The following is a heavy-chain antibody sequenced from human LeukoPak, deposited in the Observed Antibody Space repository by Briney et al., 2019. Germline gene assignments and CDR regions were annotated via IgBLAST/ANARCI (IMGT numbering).Heavy chain of an antibody. CDR3: ATQGIAAAGTLDY. CDR2: IYYSGST. D-gene: IGHD6-13*01. V-gene: IGHV4-59*01. Sequence: PSETLSLTCTVSGGSISSYYWSWIRQPPGKGLEWIGYIYYSGSTNYNPSLESRVTISVDTSKNQFSLKLSSVTAADTAVYYCATQGIAAAGTLDYWGQGTLVTVSS. J-gene: IGHJ4*02. CDR1: GGSISSYY.